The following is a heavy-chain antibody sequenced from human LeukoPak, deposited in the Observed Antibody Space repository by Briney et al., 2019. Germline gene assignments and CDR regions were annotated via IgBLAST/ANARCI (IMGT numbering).Heavy chain of an antibody. CDR2: IYYSGST. CDR3: ARGGYRYAVDY. J-gene: IGHJ4*02. V-gene: IGHV4-59*01. CDR1: GGSISSYY. Sequence: SETLSLTCTVSGGSISSYYWSWIRQPPGKGLEWIGYIYYSGSTNYNPSLKSRVTISVDTSKNQFSLKLSSVTAADTAVYYCARGGYRYAVDYWGQGTLVAVSS. D-gene: IGHD5-12*01.